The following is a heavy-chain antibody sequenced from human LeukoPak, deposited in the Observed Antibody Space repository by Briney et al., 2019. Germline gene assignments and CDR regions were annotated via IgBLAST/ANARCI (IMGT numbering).Heavy chain of an antibody. CDR1: GYSFTSYW. CDR2: IYPGDSDT. V-gene: IGHV5-51*01. Sequence: GESLKISCKGSGYSFTSYWIGWVRQMPGKGLEWMGIIYPGDSDTRYSPSFQGQVTISADKSISTAYLQWSSLKASDTAMYYRARRVYYDSSGYYNEDYWGQGTLVTVSS. D-gene: IGHD3-22*01. CDR3: ARRVYYDSSGYYNEDY. J-gene: IGHJ4*02.